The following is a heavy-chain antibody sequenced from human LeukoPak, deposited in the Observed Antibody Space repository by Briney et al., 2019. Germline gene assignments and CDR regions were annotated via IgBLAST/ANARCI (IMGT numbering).Heavy chain of an antibody. Sequence: GESLKISCKGSGYSFTSYWIGWVRQMPGKGLEWMGIIYPDDSDTRYSPSFQGQVTISADKSSSTAYLQWRSLRASDTAMCYCAKLKSGSRYFDYWGLGTQVTVSS. V-gene: IGHV5-51*01. D-gene: IGHD6-25*01. CDR2: IYPDDSDT. CDR1: GYSFTSYW. J-gene: IGHJ4*02. CDR3: AKLKSGSRYFDY.